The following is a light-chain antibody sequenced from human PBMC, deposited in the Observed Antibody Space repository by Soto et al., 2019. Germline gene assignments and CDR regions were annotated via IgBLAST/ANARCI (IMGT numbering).Light chain of an antibody. Sequence: QSVLTQPASVSGSPGQSITISCTGTSGDVGAYNYVSWYQQHPGKAPRLMIYDVSNRPSGASNRFSGSKSGNTASLTISGLQAEDEADYYCSSFTTTYSYVFGTGTKVTVL. CDR1: SGDVGAYNY. V-gene: IGLV2-14*01. J-gene: IGLJ1*01. CDR3: SSFTTTYSYV. CDR2: DVS.